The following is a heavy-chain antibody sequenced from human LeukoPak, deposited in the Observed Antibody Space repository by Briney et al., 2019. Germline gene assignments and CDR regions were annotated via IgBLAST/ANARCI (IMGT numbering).Heavy chain of an antibody. D-gene: IGHD3-16*01. CDR2: ISAYNGNT. V-gene: IGHV1-18*04. CDR1: GYTFTDYY. J-gene: IGHJ4*02. Sequence: GASVKVSCKPSGYTFTDYYIHWVRQTPGQGLEWMGWISAYNGNTNYAQKLQGRVTMTTDTSTSTAYMELRSLRSDDTAVYYCARDYSIMITFGGVSADTSFDYLGQGGLVTLSS. CDR3: ARDYSIMITFGGVSADTSFDY.